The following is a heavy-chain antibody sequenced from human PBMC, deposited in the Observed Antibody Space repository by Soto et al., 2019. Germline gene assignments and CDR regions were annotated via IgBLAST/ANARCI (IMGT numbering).Heavy chain of an antibody. J-gene: IGHJ5*02. CDR2: ISSSSRYI. D-gene: IGHD3-9*01. Sequence: PGGSLRLSCAASGFTFSSYSMNWVRQAPGKGLEWVSSISSSSRYIYYADSVKGRFTISRDNAKNSLYLQMNSLRAEDTAVYYCASFDILTQGTHWFDPWGQGTLVTVSS. CDR3: ASFDILTQGTHWFDP. CDR1: GFTFSSYS. V-gene: IGHV3-21*01.